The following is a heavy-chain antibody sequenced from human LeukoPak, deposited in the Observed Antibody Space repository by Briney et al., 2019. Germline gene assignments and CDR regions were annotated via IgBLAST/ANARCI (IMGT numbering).Heavy chain of an antibody. CDR3: AKPGVTTVRGRFDY. J-gene: IGHJ4*02. V-gene: IGHV3-23*01. CDR2: ITSSGSNT. Sequence: AGSQTVSCAASGFTFTNYALSWVRQAPGKGLEWVSVITSSGSNTYYADSVKGRITISRDDSKNTLYLQMNSLRVEDTAVYFCAKPGVTTVRGRFDYWGQGTLVADPS. D-gene: IGHD4-17*01. CDR1: GFTFTNYA.